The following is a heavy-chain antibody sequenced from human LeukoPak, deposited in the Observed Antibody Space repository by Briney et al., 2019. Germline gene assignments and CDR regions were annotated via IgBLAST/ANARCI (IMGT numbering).Heavy chain of an antibody. V-gene: IGHV1-2*02. CDR1: GGTFSSYA. J-gene: IGHJ4*02. CDR3: AGVYYDGSGSFDY. Sequence: ASVKVSCKASGGTFSSYAISWVRQAPGQGLEWMGWINPNSGGTKYAQKFQGRVTMTRDTSISTAYMELSRLRSDDTAVYYCAGVYYDGSGSFDYWGQGTLVTVSS. D-gene: IGHD3-22*01. CDR2: INPNSGGT.